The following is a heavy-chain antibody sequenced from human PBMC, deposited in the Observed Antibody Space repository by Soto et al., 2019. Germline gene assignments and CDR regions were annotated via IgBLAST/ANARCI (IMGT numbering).Heavy chain of an antibody. J-gene: IGHJ6*02. V-gene: IGHV3-23*01. CDR3: AKDKEGGSYYDYYGMDV. D-gene: IGHD1-26*01. CDR1: GFTFSSYA. CDR2: ISGSGGST. Sequence: GGSLRLSCAASGFTFSSYAMSWVRQAPGKGLEWVSAISGSGGSTYYADSVKGRFTISRDNSKNTLYLQMNSLRAEDTAVYYCAKDKEGGSYYDYYGMDVWGQGTTVTVSS.